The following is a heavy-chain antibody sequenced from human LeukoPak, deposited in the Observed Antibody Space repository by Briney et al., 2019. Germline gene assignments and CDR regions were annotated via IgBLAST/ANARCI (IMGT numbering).Heavy chain of an antibody. CDR2: ISDGGGIT. D-gene: IGHD4-11*01. CDR1: EFTFSTYA. V-gene: IGHV3-23*01. CDR3: ARGGDYDAFGI. J-gene: IGHJ3*02. Sequence: GGSLRLSCAASEFTFSTYAMTWVRQAPGKGLEWVSTISDGGGITYYAGSVEGRFTISRDNSKSTLYLQMNSLRGEDTALYYCARGGDYDAFGIWGQGTMVTVSS.